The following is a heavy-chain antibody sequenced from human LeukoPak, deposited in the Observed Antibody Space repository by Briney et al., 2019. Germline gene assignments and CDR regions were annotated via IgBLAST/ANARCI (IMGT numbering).Heavy chain of an antibody. CDR1: GFTFSSYA. V-gene: IGHV3-23*01. CDR3: AKDFYYGSGSQEIDY. CDR2: ISGSGGST. Sequence: PGGSLRLSCAASGFTFSSYAMSWVRQAPGKGLEWVSAISGSGGSTYYADSVKGRFTISRDNSKNTLYLQMNSLRAEDTAVYYCAKDFYYGSGSQEIDYWGQGTLVTVSS. J-gene: IGHJ4*02. D-gene: IGHD3-10*01.